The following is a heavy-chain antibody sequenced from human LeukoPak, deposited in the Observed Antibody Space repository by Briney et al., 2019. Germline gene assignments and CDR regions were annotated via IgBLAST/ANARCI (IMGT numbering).Heavy chain of an antibody. CDR1: GFTFSDYW. Sequence: GGSLRLSCAASGFTFSDYWMSWVRQAPGKGLEWVANIKYHGSDEHYVDSVRGRFTISRDKAKNSLFLQMNSLRAEDTAVYYCARIGGSGTCWDYWGQGTLVTVSS. D-gene: IGHD3-10*01. J-gene: IGHJ4*02. CDR3: ARIGGSGTCWDY. V-gene: IGHV3-7*01. CDR2: IKYHGSDE.